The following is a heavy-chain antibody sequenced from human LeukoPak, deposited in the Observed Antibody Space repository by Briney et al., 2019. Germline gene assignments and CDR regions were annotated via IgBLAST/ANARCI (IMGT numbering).Heavy chain of an antibody. D-gene: IGHD6-13*01. J-gene: IGHJ4*02. CDR2: ISSSSNYI. Sequence: GGSLRLSCAASGFTFSSYSMNWVRQAPGKGLEWVSSISSSSNYIYYADSVKGRFTISRDNANNSLYLQINSLRAEDTAVYYCARGLSGLAAAKYWGQGILVTVSS. CDR3: ARGLSGLAAAKY. CDR1: GFTFSSYS. V-gene: IGHV3-21*01.